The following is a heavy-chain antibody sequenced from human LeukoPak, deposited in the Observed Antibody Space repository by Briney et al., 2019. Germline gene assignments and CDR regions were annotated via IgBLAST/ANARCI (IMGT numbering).Heavy chain of an antibody. J-gene: IGHJ4*02. CDR2: IFHTGTT. CDR1: GGSIIDNSFY. Sequence: PSETLSLTCTVTGGSIIDNSFYWGWIRQPPGKGLEWIGRIFHTGTTNYNPSLERRVTIAVDTSKNQFSLRLTSVTAADTALYYCARLTDSWGQGTLVTVSS. V-gene: IGHV4-39*01. CDR3: ARLTDS.